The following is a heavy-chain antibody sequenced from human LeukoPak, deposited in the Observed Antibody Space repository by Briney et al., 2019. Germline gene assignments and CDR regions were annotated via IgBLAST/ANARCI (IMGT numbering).Heavy chain of an antibody. Sequence: GGSLRLSCAASGFTFSYYSMSWVRQAPGEGLEWVSYISSSPSGTITYAESVKGRFTISRDNAKNSLYLQMNSLRAEDTAVYYCGTYINDRRGYSLFAYWGQGPLVTVSS. CDR1: GFTFSYYS. V-gene: IGHV3-48*01. CDR2: ISSSPSGTI. D-gene: IGHD3-22*01. J-gene: IGHJ4*02. CDR3: GTYINDRRGYSLFAY.